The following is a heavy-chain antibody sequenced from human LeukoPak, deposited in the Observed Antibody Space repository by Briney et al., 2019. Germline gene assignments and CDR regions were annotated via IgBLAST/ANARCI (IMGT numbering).Heavy chain of an antibody. D-gene: IGHD2-8*02. CDR2: ISAYNGNT. CDR1: GYTFTSYD. J-gene: IGHJ4*02. Sequence: ASVKVSCKASGYTFTSYDINWVRQATGQGLEWMGWISAYNGNTNYAQKLQGRVTMTTDTSTSTAYMELRSLRSDDTAVYYCARVFGGVLGFDYWGQGTLVTVSS. CDR3: ARVFGGVLGFDY. V-gene: IGHV1-18*01.